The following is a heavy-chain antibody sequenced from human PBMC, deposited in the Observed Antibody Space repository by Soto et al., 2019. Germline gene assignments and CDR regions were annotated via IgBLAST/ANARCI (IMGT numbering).Heavy chain of an antibody. CDR3: ARPGYSSSDGMDV. CDR1: GYSFTIYW. J-gene: IGHJ6*02. Sequence: GESLKISCKGSGYSFTIYWISWVLQMPGKGLEWMGRIDPSDSYTNYSPSFQGHVTISADKSISTAYLQWSSLKASDTAMYYCARPGYSSSDGMDVWGQGTTVTVSS. D-gene: IGHD6-6*01. CDR2: IDPSDSYT. V-gene: IGHV5-10-1*01.